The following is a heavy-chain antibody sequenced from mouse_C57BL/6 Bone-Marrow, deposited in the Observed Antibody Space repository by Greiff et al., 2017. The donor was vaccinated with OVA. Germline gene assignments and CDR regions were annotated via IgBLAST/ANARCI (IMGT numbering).Heavy chain of an antibody. CDR2: IWSGGST. V-gene: IGHV2-2*01. CDR3: ARNPPVGNYAMDY. J-gene: IGHJ4*01. Sequence: VQLVESGPGLVQPSQRLSITCTVSGFSLTSYGVHWVRQSPGKGLEWLGVIWSGGSTDYNAAFISRLSISKDNSKSQVFFKMNSLQADDTAIYYCARNPPVGNYAMDYWGQGTSVTVSS. CDR1: GFSLTSYG.